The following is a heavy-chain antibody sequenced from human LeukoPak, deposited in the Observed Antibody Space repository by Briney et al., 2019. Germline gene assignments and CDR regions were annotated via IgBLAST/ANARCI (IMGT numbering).Heavy chain of an antibody. V-gene: IGHV4-61*01. CDR1: GGSISSGSYY. D-gene: IGHD6-13*01. CDR3: ASSIAAAADY. CDR2: IYYSGST. Sequence: SQTLSLTCTVSGGSISSGSYYWSWIRQPPGKGLEWIGYIYYSGSTNYNPSLKSRVTISVDTSKNQFSLKLSSVTAADTAVYYCASSIAAAADYWGQGTLVTVSS. J-gene: IGHJ4*02.